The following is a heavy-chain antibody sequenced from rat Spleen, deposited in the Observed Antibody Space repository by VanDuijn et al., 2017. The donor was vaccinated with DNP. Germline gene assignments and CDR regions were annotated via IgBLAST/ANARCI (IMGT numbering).Heavy chain of an antibody. Sequence: QGQLKESGPGLVQPSQPLSLTCTVPGFSFTNYHVHWVRQPQGKGLEWMVRIQSGGNTDYTSALKSRLSNSRDTSNSQVFLKMNSVQTEDTAMYFCARSLATVAPTGAMDAWGQGTSVTVSS. J-gene: IGHJ4*01. CDR3: ARSLATVAPTGAMDA. CDR1: GFSFTNYH. CDR2: IQSGGNT. V-gene: IGHV2-27*01. D-gene: IGHD1-3*01.